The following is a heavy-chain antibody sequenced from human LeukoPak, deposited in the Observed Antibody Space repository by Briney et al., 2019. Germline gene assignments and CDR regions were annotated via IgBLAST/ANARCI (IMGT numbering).Heavy chain of an antibody. CDR1: GYTFTGYY. J-gene: IGHJ4*02. Sequence: ASVTVSFKASGYTFTGYYMHWVRQAPGQGLEWMGWINPNSGGTNYAQKFQGRVTMTRDTSISTAYMELSRLRSDDTAVYYCARVGSRYDSSGYYYGYWGQGTLVTVSS. CDR3: ARVGSRYDSSGYYYGY. D-gene: IGHD3-22*01. V-gene: IGHV1-2*02. CDR2: INPNSGGT.